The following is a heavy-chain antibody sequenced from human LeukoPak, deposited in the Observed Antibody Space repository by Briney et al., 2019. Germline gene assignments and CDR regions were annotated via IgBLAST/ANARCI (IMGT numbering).Heavy chain of an antibody. J-gene: IGHJ4*02. Sequence: RWTSVKVSCKASGYTLTNHYRHWVRQAPGQGLEWMGVINPRSGSTTYAHQFQGRITMTRDTSTSTVYMELSSLRSEDTAVYYCALGWELFDYWGQGTLVTVSS. CDR2: INPRSGST. V-gene: IGHV1-46*01. CDR3: ALGWELFDY. D-gene: IGHD1-26*01. CDR1: GYTLTNHY.